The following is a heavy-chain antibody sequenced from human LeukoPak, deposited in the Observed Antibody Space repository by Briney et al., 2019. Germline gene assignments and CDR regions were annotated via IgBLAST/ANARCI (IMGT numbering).Heavy chain of an antibody. CDR1: GYTFITYD. Sequence: GASVKVSCKASGYTFITYDFIWVRQAPGQGLEWMGWISAYNGNTNSAQKLQGRVTMTTDTSTTTAYMELTSLRFDDTAVYYCAKGQGGSRSFTAFDIWGQGTMVTVSS. CDR2: ISAYNGNT. J-gene: IGHJ3*02. V-gene: IGHV1-18*01. D-gene: IGHD3-10*01. CDR3: AKGQGGSRSFTAFDI.